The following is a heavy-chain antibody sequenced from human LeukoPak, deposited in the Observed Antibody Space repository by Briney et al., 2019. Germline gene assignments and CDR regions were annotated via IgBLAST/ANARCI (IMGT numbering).Heavy chain of an antibody. CDR3: AKSYYYGISGPDKYAFDF. V-gene: IGHV3-23*01. J-gene: IGHJ4*02. CDR2: ISDSGGST. D-gene: IGHD3-22*01. Sequence: GGSLRLSCAASGFTFSSYAMSWVRQAPGKGLEWASAISDSGGSTNYADSVKGRFIISRDNSKSTLYLQMNSLRAEDTAVYYCAKSYYYGISGPDKYAFDFWGQGTLVTVSS. CDR1: GFTFSSYA.